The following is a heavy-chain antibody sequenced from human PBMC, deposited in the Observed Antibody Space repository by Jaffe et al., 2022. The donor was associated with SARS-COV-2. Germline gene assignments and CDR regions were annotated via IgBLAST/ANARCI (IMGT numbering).Heavy chain of an antibody. D-gene: IGHD5-18*01. CDR2: IWYDGSNK. V-gene: IGHV3-33*01. J-gene: IGHJ3*02. CDR3: ARDIDTAKPDAFDI. Sequence: QVQLVESGGGVVQPGRSLRLSCAASGFTFSSYGMHWVRQAPGKGLEWVAVIWYDGSNKYYADSVKGRFTISRDNSKNTLYLQMNSLRAEDTAVYYCARDIDTAKPDAFDIWGQGTMVTVSS. CDR1: GFTFSSYG.